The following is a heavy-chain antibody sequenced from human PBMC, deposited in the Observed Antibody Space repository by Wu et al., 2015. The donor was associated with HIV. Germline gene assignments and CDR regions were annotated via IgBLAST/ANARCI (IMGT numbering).Heavy chain of an antibody. CDR2: IIPIFGTA. D-gene: IGHD6-19*01. CDR1: GGTFSSYA. Sequence: QVQLVQSGAEVKKPGSSVKVSCKASGGTFSSYAISWVRQAPGQGLEWMGGIIPIFGTANYAQKFQGRVTITADESTSTAYMELSSLRSEDTAVYYCARDHSSGWLQGYYFDYWGQGTLVTVSS. V-gene: IGHV1-69*12. CDR3: ARDHSSGWLQGYYFDY. J-gene: IGHJ4*02.